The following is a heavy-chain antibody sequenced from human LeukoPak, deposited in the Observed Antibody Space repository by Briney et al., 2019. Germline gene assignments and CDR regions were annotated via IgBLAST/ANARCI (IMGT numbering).Heavy chain of an antibody. CDR3: ASSSSYRNTFDI. V-gene: IGHV3-30-3*01. CDR1: GFTFSSYA. Sequence: GRSLRLSCAASGFTFSSYAMHWVRQAPGKGLEWVAVISYDGSNKYYADSVKGRFTISRDNAKNSLYLQMNSLRAEDTAVYYCASSSSYRNTFDIWGQGTMVTVSS. D-gene: IGHD1-14*01. CDR2: ISYDGSNK. J-gene: IGHJ3*02.